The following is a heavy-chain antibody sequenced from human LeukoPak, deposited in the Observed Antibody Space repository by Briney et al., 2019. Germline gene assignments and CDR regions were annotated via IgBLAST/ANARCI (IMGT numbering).Heavy chain of an antibody. J-gene: IGHJ2*01. CDR3: ARWYSSSGGYFDL. V-gene: IGHV4-34*01. D-gene: IGHD6-6*01. Sequence: PSETPSLTCAVYGGSFSGYYWSWIRQPPGKGLEWIGEINHSGSTNYNPSLKSRVTISVDTSKNQFSLKLSSVTAADTAVYYCARWYSSSGGYFDLWGRGTLVTVSS. CDR1: GGSFSGYY. CDR2: INHSGST.